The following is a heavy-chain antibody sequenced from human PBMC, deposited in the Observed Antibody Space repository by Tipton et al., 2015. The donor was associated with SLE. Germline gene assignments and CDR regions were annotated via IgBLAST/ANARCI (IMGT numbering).Heavy chain of an antibody. Sequence: QLVQSGAEVKKPGSSVKVSCKASGGTFSRHAISWLRQAPGQGLEWMGGILPIFGTPSYAQKFQGRVTITADESTSTSYMELSSLRSEDTAMYYCARASSMIIVVTYFDYWGQGSLVTVSS. J-gene: IGHJ4*02. V-gene: IGHV1-69*01. CDR2: ILPIFGTP. CDR1: GGTFSRHA. CDR3: ARASSMIIVVTYFDY. D-gene: IGHD3-22*01.